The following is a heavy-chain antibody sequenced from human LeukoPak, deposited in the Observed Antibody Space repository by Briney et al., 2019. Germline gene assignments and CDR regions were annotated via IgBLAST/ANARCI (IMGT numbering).Heavy chain of an antibody. V-gene: IGHV3-66*02. CDR2: IYSAGST. Sequence: GGSLRLSCAASGFTVSSNYMSRVRQAPGKGLEWVSVIYSAGSTYYADSVKGRFTISRDNSKNTLYLQIKSLRAEDPAVYYCAREPSGTYXLDXWGQGXLVTV. J-gene: IGHJ4*02. CDR3: AREPSGTYXLDX. CDR1: GFTVSSNY. D-gene: IGHD1-26*01.